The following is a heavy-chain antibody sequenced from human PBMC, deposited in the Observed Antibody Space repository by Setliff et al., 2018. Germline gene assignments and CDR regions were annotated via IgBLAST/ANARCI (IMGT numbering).Heavy chain of an antibody. V-gene: IGHV3-7*01. CDR1: GFTFSNYW. D-gene: IGHD3-9*01. Sequence: PGGSLRLSCAASGFTFSNYWMSWVRQAPGKGLEWVANIKQDGSEKYYVDSVKGRFTISRDDAKNSLYPQMNSLRAEDTAVYYCARALLRYFDWLSIPDAFDIWGQGTMVTVSS. CDR2: IKQDGSEK. CDR3: ARALLRYFDWLSIPDAFDI. J-gene: IGHJ3*02.